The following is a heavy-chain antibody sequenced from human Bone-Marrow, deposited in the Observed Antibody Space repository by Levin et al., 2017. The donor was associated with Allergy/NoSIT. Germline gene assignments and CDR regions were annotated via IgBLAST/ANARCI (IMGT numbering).Heavy chain of an antibody. CDR3: ARLHQDYYYGMDV. CDR2: IYTSGGT. V-gene: IGHV4-4*07. CDR1: GGSISTYY. J-gene: IGHJ6*02. Sequence: SETLSLTCTVSGGSISTYYWSWIRQPAGKGLEWIGRIYTSGGTYSSPSLKSRVTMSVDTSKNQFSLKLSSVTAADTAVYYCARLHQDYYYGMDVWGQGTTVTVSS.